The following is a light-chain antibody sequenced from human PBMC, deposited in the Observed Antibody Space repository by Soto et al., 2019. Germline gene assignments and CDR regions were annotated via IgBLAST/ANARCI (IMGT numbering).Light chain of an antibody. Sequence: EIVLTHSPATLSLSPWERATLSCGASPSVTNFLAWYQQKPGQAPRLLIYGAFNRATGIPARFSGSGSGTDFTLTISSLEPEDSAVYYCQQRNVWPPVTFGQGTRLEIK. V-gene: IGKV3-11*01. J-gene: IGKJ5*01. CDR1: PSVTNF. CDR3: QQRNVWPPVT. CDR2: GAF.